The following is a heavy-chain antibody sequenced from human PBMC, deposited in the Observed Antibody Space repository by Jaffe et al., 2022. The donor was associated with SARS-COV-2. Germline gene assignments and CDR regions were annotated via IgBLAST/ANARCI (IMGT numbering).Heavy chain of an antibody. J-gene: IGHJ4*02. V-gene: IGHV3-30*04. CDR2: ISYDGSNK. CDR3: ARDPHDICYFDY. D-gene: IGHD3-9*01. Sequence: QVQLVESGGGVVQPGRSLRLSCAASGFTFSSYAMHWVRQAPGKGLEWVAVISYDGSNKYYADSVKGRFTISRDNSKNTLYLQMNSLRAEDTAVYYCARDPHDICYFDYWGQGTLVTVSS. CDR1: GFTFSSYA.